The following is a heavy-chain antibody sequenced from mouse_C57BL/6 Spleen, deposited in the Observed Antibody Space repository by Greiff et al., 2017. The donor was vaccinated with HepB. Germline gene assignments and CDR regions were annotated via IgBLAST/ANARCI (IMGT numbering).Heavy chain of an antibody. CDR1: GYTFTSYG. CDR3: ASAAGDFDY. V-gene: IGHV1-81*01. D-gene: IGHD3-1*01. J-gene: IGHJ2*01. Sequence: QVHVKQSGAELARPGASVKLSCKASGYTFTSYGISWVKQRTGQGLEWIGEIYPRSGNTYYNEKFKGKATLTADKSSSTAYMELRSLTSEDSAVYVCASAAGDFDYWGQGTTLTVSS. CDR2: IYPRSGNT.